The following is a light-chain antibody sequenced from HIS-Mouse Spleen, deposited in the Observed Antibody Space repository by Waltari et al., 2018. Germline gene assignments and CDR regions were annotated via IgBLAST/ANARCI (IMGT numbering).Light chain of an antibody. CDR1: SRAVGGYNY. CDR3: SSYTSSSTWV. CDR2: DVS. Sequence: QSALTHPASVSGSPGQSITISCTGTSRAVGGYNYVSRYQQHPGKAPKLMIYDVSNRPSGVSNRFSGSKSGNTASLTISGLQAEDEADYYCSSYTSSSTWVFGGGTKLTVL. V-gene: IGLV2-14*03. J-gene: IGLJ3*02.